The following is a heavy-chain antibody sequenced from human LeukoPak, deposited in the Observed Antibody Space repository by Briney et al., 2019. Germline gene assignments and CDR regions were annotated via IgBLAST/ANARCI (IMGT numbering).Heavy chain of an antibody. CDR3: ARGGMGSNDFVKYYYYNLDV. CDR1: GFTFSSYA. CDR2: ISYDGSNK. Sequence: GGSLRLSCAASGFTFSSYAMHWVRQAPGKGLEWVAVISYDGSNKYYADSVRGRFTISRDNAKNTLYLQMNSLRAEDTAVYYCARGGMGSNDFVKYYYYNLDVWGKGTTVTVSS. V-gene: IGHV3-30*01. J-gene: IGHJ6*04. D-gene: IGHD3-16*01.